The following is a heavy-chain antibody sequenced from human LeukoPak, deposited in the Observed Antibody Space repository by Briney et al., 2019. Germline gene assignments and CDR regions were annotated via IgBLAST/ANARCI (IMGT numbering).Heavy chain of an antibody. CDR3: AREQGNILTGYYRAHHYFDY. Sequence: SETLSLTCTVSGYSISSGYYWGWIRQPPGKGLEWIGSIYHSGSTYYNPSLKSRVTISVDTSKNQFPLKLSSVTAADTAVYYCAREQGNILTGYYRAHHYFDYWGQGTLVTVSS. CDR1: GYSISSGYY. V-gene: IGHV4-38-2*02. CDR2: IYHSGST. D-gene: IGHD3-9*01. J-gene: IGHJ4*02.